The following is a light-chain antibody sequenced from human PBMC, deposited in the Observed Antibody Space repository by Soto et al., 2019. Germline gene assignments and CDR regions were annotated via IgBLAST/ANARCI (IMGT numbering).Light chain of an antibody. CDR2: AAS. CDR3: QQLNAYPYT. V-gene: IGKV1-9*01. Sequence: IQLTQSPSSLSASVGDRVTITCRASQGISSYFAWYQQKPGKAPKVLIYAASTLQNGVPPRFSGSGSGTDFTLTISSLQPEDFATYYCQQLNAYPYTFGQGAQLEIK. CDR1: QGISSY. J-gene: IGKJ2*01.